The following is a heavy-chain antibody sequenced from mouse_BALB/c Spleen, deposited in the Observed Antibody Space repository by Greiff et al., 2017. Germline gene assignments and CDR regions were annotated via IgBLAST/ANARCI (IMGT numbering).Heavy chain of an antibody. CDR2: IDPANGNT. Sequence: VQLKESGAELVKPGASVKLSCTASGFNIKDTYMHWVKQRPEQGLEWIGRIDPANGNTKYDPKFQGKATITADTSSNTAYLQLSSLTSEDTAVYYCARDHFFYAMDYWGQGTSVTVSS. CDR1: GFNIKDTY. CDR3: ARDHFFYAMDY. J-gene: IGHJ4*01. V-gene: IGHV14-3*02.